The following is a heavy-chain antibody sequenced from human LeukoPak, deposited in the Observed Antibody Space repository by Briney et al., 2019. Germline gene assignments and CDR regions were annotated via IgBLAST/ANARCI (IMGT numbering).Heavy chain of an antibody. J-gene: IGHJ4*02. V-gene: IGHV1-2*02. Sequence: ASVKVSCKASGYTFTGYYMHWVRQAPGPGLEWMGWINPNSGGTNYAQKFQGRVTMTRDTSISTAYMELSRPRSDDTAVYYCARDSGERGSGSYLIAYWGQGTLVTVSS. CDR3: ARDSGERGSGSYLIAY. CDR1: GYTFTGYY. CDR2: INPNSGGT. D-gene: IGHD3-10*01.